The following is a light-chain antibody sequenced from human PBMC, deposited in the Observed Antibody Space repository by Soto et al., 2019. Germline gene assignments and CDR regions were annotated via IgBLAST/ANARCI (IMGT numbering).Light chain of an antibody. Sequence: QSVLTQPASGSGSPGQSITISCTGTSSDVGGYNYVSWFQHHPGKAPKLLIYEVSYRPSGVSDRFSGSKSANKASLTISGLQAEDEADYYCSSYTRGSLRVFGTGTKVAV. V-gene: IGLV2-14*01. CDR1: SSDVGGYNY. CDR3: SSYTRGSLRV. CDR2: EVS. J-gene: IGLJ1*01.